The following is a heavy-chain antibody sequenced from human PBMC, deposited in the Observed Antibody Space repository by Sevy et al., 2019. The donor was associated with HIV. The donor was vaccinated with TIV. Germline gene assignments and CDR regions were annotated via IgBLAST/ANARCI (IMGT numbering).Heavy chain of an antibody. D-gene: IGHD3-22*01. V-gene: IGHV3-23*01. CDR1: GFTFSSYD. J-gene: IGHJ5*02. CDR3: AKEYSSGYS. CDR2: ISCSGGST. Sequence: GGSLRLSCAASGFTFSSYDLSWVRQAPGKGLEWVSTISCSGGSTYYADSVKGRFSISRDNSKNTMYLEMNSLRAEDTAVYYCAKEYSSGYSWGQGTLVTVSS.